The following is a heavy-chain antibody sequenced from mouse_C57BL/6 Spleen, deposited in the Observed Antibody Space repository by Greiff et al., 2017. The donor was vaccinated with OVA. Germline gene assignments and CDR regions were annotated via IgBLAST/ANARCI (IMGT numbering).Heavy chain of an antibody. Sequence: EVQLQQSGGGLVKPGGSLKLSCAASGFTFSDYGMHWVRQAPEKGLAWVAYISSGSSTLYYADPVKGRFPTSRDNAKNTLFLQMTSLRSEDTAMYYCARYYGSSSFAYWGQGTLVTVSA. CDR1: GFTFSDYG. J-gene: IGHJ3*01. V-gene: IGHV5-17*01. D-gene: IGHD1-1*01. CDR2: ISSGSSTL. CDR3: ARYYGSSSFAY.